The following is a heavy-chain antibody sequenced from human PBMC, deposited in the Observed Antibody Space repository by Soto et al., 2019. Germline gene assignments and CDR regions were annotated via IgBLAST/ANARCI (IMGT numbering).Heavy chain of an antibody. CDR1: GGSFSGYY. CDR3: ARGYYGSGRLTTWFDP. Sequence: SETLSLTCAVEGGSFSGYYWSWIRQPPGKGLEWIGEINHSGSTNYNPSLKSRVTISVDTSKNQFSLKLSSVTAADTAVYYCARGYYGSGRLTTWFDPWGQGYLV. V-gene: IGHV4-34*01. D-gene: IGHD3-10*01. CDR2: INHSGST. J-gene: IGHJ5*02.